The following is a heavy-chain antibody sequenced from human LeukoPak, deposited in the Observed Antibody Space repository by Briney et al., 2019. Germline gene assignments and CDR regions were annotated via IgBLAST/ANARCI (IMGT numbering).Heavy chain of an antibody. CDR3: ARGPRYYYFWDGYNAGCYYYYYMDV. D-gene: IGHD3-3*01. Sequence: ASVKVSCKASGYSFTSYDINWVRQATGQGRGWMGWMNPNSGNTGYAQKLHGRVTMTSHTSVSIAYMELTSTRHESKAVEYCARGPRYYYFWDGYNAGCYYYYYMDVRGKGATVTVSS. J-gene: IGHJ6*03. V-gene: IGHV1-8*01. CDR2: MNPNSGNT. CDR1: GYSFTSYD.